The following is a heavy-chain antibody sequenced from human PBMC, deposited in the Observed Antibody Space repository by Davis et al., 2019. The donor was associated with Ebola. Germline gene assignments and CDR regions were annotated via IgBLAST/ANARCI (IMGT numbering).Heavy chain of an antibody. CDR1: GFTFDDYA. CDR3: AKDMASVLGSYQPRSPYYYYYGMDV. D-gene: IGHD1-26*01. J-gene: IGHJ6*02. CDR2: ISWNSGSI. Sequence: SLKISCAASGFTFDDYAMHWVRQAPGKGLEWVSGISWNSGSIGYADSVKGRFTISRDNAKNSLYLQMNSLRAEDTALYYCAKDMASVLGSYQPRSPYYYYYGMDVWGQGTTVTVSS. V-gene: IGHV3-9*01.